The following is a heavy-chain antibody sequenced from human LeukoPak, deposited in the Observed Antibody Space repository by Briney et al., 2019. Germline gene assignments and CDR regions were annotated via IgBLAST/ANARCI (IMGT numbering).Heavy chain of an antibody. J-gene: IGHJ4*02. CDR2: IYHSGST. V-gene: IGHV4-30-2*01. D-gene: IGHD2-2*01. Sequence: PSETLSLTCTVSGGSISSGGYSWSWIRQPPGKDLEWIGYIYHSGSTYYNPSLKSRVTISVDRSKNQFSLKLSSVTAADTAVYYCARAYCSSTSCSGFDYWGQGTLVTVSS. CDR1: GGSISSGGYS. CDR3: ARAYCSSTSCSGFDY.